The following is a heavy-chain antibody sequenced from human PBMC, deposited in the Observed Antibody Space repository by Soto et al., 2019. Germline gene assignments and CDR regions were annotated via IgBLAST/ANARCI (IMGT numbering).Heavy chain of an antibody. CDR1: AYSFTNYW. V-gene: IGHV5-51*01. D-gene: IGHD3-3*01. CDR2: IYPGDSDI. J-gene: IGHJ4*02. Sequence: GESLKISCNGSAYSFTNYWIGWVRQMPGKGLEWIGSIYPGDSDIKYSPSFQGQVTISADKSIHTAYLQWSSLKASDSAMYYCARTASGHYSEGFDYWGQGTLVTVSS. CDR3: ARTASGHYSEGFDY.